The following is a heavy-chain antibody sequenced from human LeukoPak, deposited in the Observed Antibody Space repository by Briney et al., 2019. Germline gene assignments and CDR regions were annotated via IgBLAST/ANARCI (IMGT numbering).Heavy chain of an antibody. CDR1: GFTFSSYS. D-gene: IGHD6-13*01. Sequence: GGSLRLSCAASGFTFSSYSMNWVRQAPGEGLEWVSIIYSGGNTYYGDSVKGRFTISRDNSKNTVYLDMNSLRAEDTALYYCSGSSWYGYFDYWGQGTLVTVSS. J-gene: IGHJ4*02. CDR3: SGSSWYGYFDY. CDR2: IYSGGNT. V-gene: IGHV3-53*01.